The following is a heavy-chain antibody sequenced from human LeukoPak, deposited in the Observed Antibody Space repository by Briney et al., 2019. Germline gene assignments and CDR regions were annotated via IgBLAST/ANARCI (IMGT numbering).Heavy chain of an antibody. CDR3: ARVDEDGFDY. CDR1: GYSFTSYD. D-gene: IGHD4-17*01. J-gene: IGHJ4*02. V-gene: IGHV1-18*01. Sequence: ASVKVSCKASGYSFTSYDINWVRQAPGQGLEWMGWINPNSGGTNYAQKLQGRVTMTTDTSTSTAYMELRSLRSDDTAVYYCARVDEDGFDYWGQGTLVTVSS. CDR2: INPNSGGT.